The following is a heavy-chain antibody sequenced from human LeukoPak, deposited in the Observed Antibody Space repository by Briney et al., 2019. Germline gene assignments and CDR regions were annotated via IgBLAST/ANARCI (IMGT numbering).Heavy chain of an antibody. Sequence: GGSLRLSCAASGFTFGTFGMNWVRQAPGKGLEWVSYISGSGDTIYYADSVKGRFTISRDNAKNSLYLQMNSLRGEDTAVYYCARLRYGYYFDYWGQGTLVTVFS. CDR3: ARLRYGYYFDY. J-gene: IGHJ4*02. CDR1: GFTFGTFG. V-gene: IGHV3-48*03. CDR2: ISGSGDTI. D-gene: IGHD1-1*01.